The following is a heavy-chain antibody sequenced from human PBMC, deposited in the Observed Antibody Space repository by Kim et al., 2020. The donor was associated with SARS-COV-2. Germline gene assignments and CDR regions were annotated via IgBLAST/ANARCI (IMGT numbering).Heavy chain of an antibody. J-gene: IGHJ3*01. CDR3: ARPKANVFDV. CDR1: GDSMSSSSFY. CDR2: IYYDVST. Sequence: SETLSLTCTVSGDSMSSSSFYWGWIRQPPGKGLEWIGHIYYDVSTNYNPSLKSRVVISLDTAQSQFSLKLLSVIAADTAVYYCARPKANVFDVWGRGTLVSVSS. V-gene: IGHV4-39*01.